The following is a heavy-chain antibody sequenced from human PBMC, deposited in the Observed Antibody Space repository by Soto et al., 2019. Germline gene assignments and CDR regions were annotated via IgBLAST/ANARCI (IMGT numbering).Heavy chain of an antibody. CDR2: ISYDGSNK. J-gene: IGHJ6*02. V-gene: IGHV3-30*18. CDR1: GFTFSSYG. CDR3: AKDLSASTVDGMDV. Sequence: GGSLRLSCAASGFTFSSYGMHWVRQAPGKGLEWVAVISYDGSNKYYADSVKGRFTISRDNSKNTLYLQMNSLRAEDTAVYYCAKDLSASTVDGMDVWGQGTTVTVSS. D-gene: IGHD4-17*01.